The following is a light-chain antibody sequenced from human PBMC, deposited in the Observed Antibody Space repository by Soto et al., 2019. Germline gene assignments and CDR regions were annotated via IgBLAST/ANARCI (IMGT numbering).Light chain of an antibody. Sequence: QSVLTQPASVSGSPGQSITISCTGTSSDVGGYNYVSWYQQHPGKAPKLMIYEVSNRPSGVSNRFSGSKSGNTASLTISGLQAEDEADYYCSSHTSSSTVVFGTGTKLTVL. CDR2: EVS. J-gene: IGLJ1*01. CDR3: SSHTSSSTVV. CDR1: SSDVGGYNY. V-gene: IGLV2-14*01.